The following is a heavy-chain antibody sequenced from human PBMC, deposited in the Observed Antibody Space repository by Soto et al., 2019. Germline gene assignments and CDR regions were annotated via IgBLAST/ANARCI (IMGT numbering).Heavy chain of an antibody. D-gene: IGHD6-6*01. CDR2: IYYSGST. V-gene: IGHV4-39*07. CDR1: GGSISSSSYY. CDR3: AREYSSSSEIYYYDYMDV. Sequence: SETLSLTCTVSGGSISSSSYYWGWIRQPPGKGLEWIGSIYYSGSTYYNPSLKSRVTISVDTSKNQFSLKLSSVTAADTAVYYCAREYSSSSEIYYYDYMDVWGKGTTVTVSS. J-gene: IGHJ6*03.